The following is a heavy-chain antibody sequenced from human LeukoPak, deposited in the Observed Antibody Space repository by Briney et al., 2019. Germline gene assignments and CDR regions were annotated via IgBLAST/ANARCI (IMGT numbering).Heavy chain of an antibody. CDR1: LDSPNTYF. D-gene: IGHD2-21*02. V-gene: IGHV4-59*01. CDR2: VASSWTS. CDR3: ARVVRGVVTSNWFDP. Sequence: SETLSLTRTVSLDSPNTYFWTWIRHTPRKELEWIGFVASSWTSNYTPSLKSRVSISIDTSKNQFSLALTSVTPADTAVYYCARVVRGVVTSNWFDPWGQGTLVSVSS. J-gene: IGHJ5*02.